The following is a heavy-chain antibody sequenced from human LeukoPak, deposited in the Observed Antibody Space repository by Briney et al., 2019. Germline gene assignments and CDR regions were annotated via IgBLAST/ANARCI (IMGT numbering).Heavy chain of an antibody. CDR2: ISASGGST. J-gene: IGHJ4*02. V-gene: IGHV3-23*01. CDR3: AKDLYDSSGYINY. Sequence: GGSLRLSCAASGFTFRSHDMSWVRQAPGKGLEWVSGISASGGSTFYADSVKGRFTISRDNSKNTLYLQMNSLRAEDTAVYYCAKDLYDSSGYINYWGQGTLVTVSS. D-gene: IGHD3-22*01. CDR1: GFTFRSHD.